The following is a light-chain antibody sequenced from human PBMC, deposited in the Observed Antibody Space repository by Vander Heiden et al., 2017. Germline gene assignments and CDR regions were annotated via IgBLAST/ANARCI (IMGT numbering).Light chain of an antibody. J-gene: IGKJ1*01. CDR2: GAS. CDR1: QSISSN. Sequence: EIVMTQSPATLSVSPGERATLSCRASQSISSNLAWYQQKPGQAPRLLIYGASTRATGIPARFSGSGSGTEFTLTISSLQSEDFAVYYCQQDNTLQTFGQGTKVEIK. CDR3: QQDNTLQT. V-gene: IGKV3-15*01.